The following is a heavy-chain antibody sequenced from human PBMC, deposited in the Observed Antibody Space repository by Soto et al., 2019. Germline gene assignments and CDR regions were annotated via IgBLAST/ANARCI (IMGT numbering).Heavy chain of an antibody. Sequence: PGGSLTLSCAASGFSFGTSWMQWVRQTPGKGLLWVSRISPDGSNTIYADSVKGRLTVSRDNAKNTLYLEMNSLRDEDTAVYYCTRDFNWFDPWGQGTLVTVSS. J-gene: IGHJ5*02. CDR2: ISPDGSNT. CDR1: GFSFGTSW. CDR3: TRDFNWFDP. V-gene: IGHV3-74*01.